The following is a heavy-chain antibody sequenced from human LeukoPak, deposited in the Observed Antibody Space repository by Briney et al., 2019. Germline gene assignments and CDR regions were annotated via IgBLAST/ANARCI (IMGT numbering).Heavy chain of an antibody. V-gene: IGHV3-30*03. CDR1: GFTFTMFS. CDR3: ARDLGLLWFGELLSMSD. D-gene: IGHD3-10*01. J-gene: IGHJ4*02. CDR2: ISYDGSNK. Sequence: GGSLRLSCAASGFTFTMFSMNWLRQAPGKGLEWVAVISYDGSNKYYADSVKGRFTISRDNSKNTLYLQMNSLRAEDTAVYYCARDLGLLWFGELLSMSDWGQGTLVTVSS.